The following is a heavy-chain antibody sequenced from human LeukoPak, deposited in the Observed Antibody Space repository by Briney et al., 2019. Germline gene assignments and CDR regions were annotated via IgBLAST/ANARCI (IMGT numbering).Heavy chain of an antibody. V-gene: IGHV1-2*02. CDR2: INPNSGGT. J-gene: IGHJ6*02. Sequence: GASVKVSCKASGYTFTGYYMHWVRQAPGQGLEWMGWINPNSGGTNYAQKFQGRVTMTRGTSISTAYMELSRLRSDDTAVYYCARAGPYCGGDCYGPPYYYYGMDVWGQGTTVTVSS. CDR1: GYTFTGYY. D-gene: IGHD2-21*02. CDR3: ARAGPYCGGDCYGPPYYYYGMDV.